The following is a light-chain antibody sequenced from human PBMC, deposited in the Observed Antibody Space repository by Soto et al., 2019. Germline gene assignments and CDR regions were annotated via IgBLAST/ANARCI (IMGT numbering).Light chain of an antibody. CDR3: QEYNNYWT. Sequence: DIQLTQSPSTLSGSLGDTVTITCRASQTISRWLAWYQQKPGKAPRLLIYTASTLESGVPSRFSASGSGTEFTLTISSLHPDDFATYYCQEYNNYWTFGQGTKVDIK. CDR1: QTISRW. CDR2: TAS. J-gene: IGKJ1*01. V-gene: IGKV1-5*01.